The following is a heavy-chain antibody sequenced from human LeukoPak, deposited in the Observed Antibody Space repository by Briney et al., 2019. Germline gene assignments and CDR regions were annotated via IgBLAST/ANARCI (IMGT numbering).Heavy chain of an antibody. J-gene: IGHJ5*02. Sequence: GGSLRLSCIVSGFTFSSYAMNWVRQAPGKGLEWVSSISSSSNYIYYADSVKGRFTISRDNAKNSLYLQMKGLRAEDTAVYYCARGKTSQNIVTRKTYNWFDPWGQGTLVTVSS. D-gene: IGHD2/OR15-2a*01. CDR2: ISSSSNYI. CDR3: ARGKTSQNIVTRKTYNWFDP. CDR1: GFTFSSYA. V-gene: IGHV3-21*01.